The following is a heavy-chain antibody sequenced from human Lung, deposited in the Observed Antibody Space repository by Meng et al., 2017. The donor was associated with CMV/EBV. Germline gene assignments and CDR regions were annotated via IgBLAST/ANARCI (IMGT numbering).Heavy chain of an antibody. CDR2: INSYGGGT. D-gene: IGHD2-2*03. Sequence: ASVKVSXKASVHSFIDYDIHWVRRAPGQGLEWMGRINSYGGGTNYAQQFRGRVTMTRDTSTDTAYMELSRLTSDDTAVYYCARDGSLNGPNYYYYNGVDVWGLGTTVSVSS. CDR1: VHSFIDYD. J-gene: IGHJ6*02. CDR3: ARDGSLNGPNYYYYNGVDV. V-gene: IGHV1-2*06.